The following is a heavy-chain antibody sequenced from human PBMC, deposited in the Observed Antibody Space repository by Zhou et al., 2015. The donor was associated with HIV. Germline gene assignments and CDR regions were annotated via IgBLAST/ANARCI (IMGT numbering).Heavy chain of an antibody. Sequence: QAQLVQSGGVVEKPGASVKVSCKAYSFTSHGLAWVRQAPGQGLEWMGWISPNNGYTNYAQKFQGRLTLTADTSTTTAYLDLTNLRGDDTAVYYCARDRPTRYCSSTSCSPKYYFDYWGQGTLVTVSS. CDR2: ISPNNGYT. D-gene: IGHD2-2*01. J-gene: IGHJ4*02. CDR3: ARDRPTRYCSSTSCSPKYYFDY. V-gene: IGHV1-18*01. CDR1: SFTSHG.